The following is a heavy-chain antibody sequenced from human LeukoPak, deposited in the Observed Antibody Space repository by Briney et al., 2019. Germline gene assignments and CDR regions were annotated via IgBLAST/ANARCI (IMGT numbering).Heavy chain of an antibody. J-gene: IGHJ4*02. CDR1: GGTFSSYA. V-gene: IGHV1-69*04. CDR2: IIPILGIA. Sequence: SVKVSFKASGGTFSSYAISWVRQAPGQGLEWMGRIIPILGIANYAQKFQGRVTITADKSTSTAYMELSSLRSEDTAVYYCAREYYYDSSGYYRRYFDYWGQGTLVTVSS. D-gene: IGHD3-22*01. CDR3: AREYYYDSSGYYRRYFDY.